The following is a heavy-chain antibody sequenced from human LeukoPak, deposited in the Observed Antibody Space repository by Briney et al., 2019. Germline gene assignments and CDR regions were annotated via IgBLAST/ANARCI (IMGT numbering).Heavy chain of an antibody. CDR1: GGSFSGYY. CDR3: ARRLRHYRGIWFDP. Sequence: PSETLSLACAVYGGSFSGYYWSWIRQPPGKGLEWIGEINHSGSTNYNPSLKSRVTISVDTSKNQFSLKLSSVTAADTAVYYCARRLRHYRGIWFDPWGQGTLVTVSS. J-gene: IGHJ5*02. CDR2: INHSGST. D-gene: IGHD6-13*01. V-gene: IGHV4-34*01.